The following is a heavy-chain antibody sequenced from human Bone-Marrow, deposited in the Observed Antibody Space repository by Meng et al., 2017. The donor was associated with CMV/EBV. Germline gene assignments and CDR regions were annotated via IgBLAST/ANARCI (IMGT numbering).Heavy chain of an antibody. CDR3: ARASPAPGFDP. D-gene: IGHD2-2*01. J-gene: IGHJ5*02. V-gene: IGHV4-61*01. Sequence: CPVLGGSVSSGRYYWSWIRQPPGKGLEWIGYIYYSGSTNYNPSLKSRVTISVDTSKNQFSLKLSSVTAADTAVYYCARASPAPGFDPWGQGTLVTVSS. CDR2: IYYSGST. CDR1: GGSVSSGRYY.